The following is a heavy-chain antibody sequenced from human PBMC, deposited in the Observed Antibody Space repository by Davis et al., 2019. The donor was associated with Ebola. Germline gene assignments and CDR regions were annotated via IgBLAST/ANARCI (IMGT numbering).Heavy chain of an antibody. CDR3: ARGWFDP. Sequence: ASVKVSCKASGYTFTGYYMHWVRQAPGQGLEWMGWINPNSGNTGYAQKFQGRVTITRNTSISTAYMELSSLRSEDTAVYYCARGWFDPWGQGTLVTVSS. J-gene: IGHJ5*02. V-gene: IGHV1-8*03. CDR2: INPNSGNT. CDR1: GYTFTGYY.